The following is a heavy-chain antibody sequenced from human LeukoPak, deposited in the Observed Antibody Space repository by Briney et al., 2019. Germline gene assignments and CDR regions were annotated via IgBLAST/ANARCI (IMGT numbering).Heavy chain of an antibody. Sequence: PSETLSLTCAVYGGSFSGYYWSWIRQPPGRGLEWIGSIYYSGSTYYNPSLKSRVIISVDTSKNQFSLKLSSVTAADTAVYYCARGSSSLDYFDYWGQGTLVTVSS. CDR3: ARGSSSLDYFDY. CDR2: IYYSGST. D-gene: IGHD6-6*01. V-gene: IGHV4-34*01. CDR1: GGSFSGYY. J-gene: IGHJ4*02.